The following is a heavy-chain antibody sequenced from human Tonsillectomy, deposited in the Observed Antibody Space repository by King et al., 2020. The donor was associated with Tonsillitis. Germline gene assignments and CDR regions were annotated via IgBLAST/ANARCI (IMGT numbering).Heavy chain of an antibody. V-gene: IGHV4-59*02. CDR2: IYHSGST. Sequence: QLQESGPGLVKPSETLSLICTVSGDSVSSYYWSWILQSPGMGLEWIGCIYHSGSTIYNPSLKNRVTISIDTSQNQFSLRLSSVSAADTAVYFCSRTLGLTFCGGDCYPPTLFDYWGQGALVTVSS. D-gene: IGHD2-21*02. J-gene: IGHJ4*02. CDR1: GDSVSSYY. CDR3: SRTLGLTFCGGDCYPPTLFDY.